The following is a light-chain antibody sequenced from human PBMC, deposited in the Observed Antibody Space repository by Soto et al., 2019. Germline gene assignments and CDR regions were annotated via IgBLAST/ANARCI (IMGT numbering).Light chain of an antibody. Sequence: QSALTQPASVSGSPGQSITISCTGTSSDVGNYNLVSWYQQYPGKAPKLMIYEVSKRPSGVSNRFSGSKSGNTASLTISELQAEDEADYYCCSYAGSSTFYVFGTGTKLTVL. V-gene: IGLV2-23*02. CDR1: SSDVGNYNL. CDR3: CSYAGSSTFYV. CDR2: EVS. J-gene: IGLJ1*01.